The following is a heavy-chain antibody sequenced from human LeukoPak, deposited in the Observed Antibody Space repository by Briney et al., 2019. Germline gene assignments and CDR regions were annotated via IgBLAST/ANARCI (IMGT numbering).Heavy chain of an antibody. D-gene: IGHD4-17*01. CDR3: AKVNGDYGFDY. J-gene: IGHJ4*02. CDR1: GFTFSSYA. Sequence: GGSLRLSCAASGFTFSSYAMHWVRQAPGKGLEWVAVISYDGSNKYYADSVKGRFTISRDNSKNTLYLQMNSLRAEDTAVYYCAKVNGDYGFDYWGQGTLVTVSS. V-gene: IGHV3-30*04. CDR2: ISYDGSNK.